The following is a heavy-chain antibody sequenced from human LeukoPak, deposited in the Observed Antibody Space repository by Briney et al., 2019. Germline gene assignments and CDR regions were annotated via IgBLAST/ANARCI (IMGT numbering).Heavy chain of an antibody. CDR1: GFTFSSYA. J-gene: IGHJ3*02. V-gene: IGHV3-33*08. D-gene: IGHD3-22*01. Sequence: PGGSLRLSCAASGFTFSSYAMSWVRRAPGKGLEWVAVIGDNGSDKYYADSVKGRFTISRDTSRNMLYLQMNSLRAEDTALFYCARASYYYDSSGGYAFDIWGQGTMVTVSS. CDR3: ARASYYYDSSGGYAFDI. CDR2: IGDNGSDK.